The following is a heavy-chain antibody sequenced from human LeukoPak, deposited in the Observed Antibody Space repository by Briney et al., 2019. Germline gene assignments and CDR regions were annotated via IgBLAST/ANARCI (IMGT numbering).Heavy chain of an antibody. D-gene: IGHD3-9*01. Sequence: GGSLRLSCAASGFSFSNYAMFWVRQAPGKGLEWVAIISSDGSNKYYTDSVKGRFTISRDNSKNTLYLQMNSLRAEDTAVYYCASEDYDILTGYLDYWGQGTLVTVSS. J-gene: IGHJ4*02. CDR2: ISSDGSNK. CDR1: GFSFSNYA. CDR3: ASEDYDILTGYLDY. V-gene: IGHV3-30*03.